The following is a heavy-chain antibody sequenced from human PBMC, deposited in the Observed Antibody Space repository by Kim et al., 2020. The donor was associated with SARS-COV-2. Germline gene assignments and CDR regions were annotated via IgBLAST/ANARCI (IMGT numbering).Heavy chain of an antibody. D-gene: IGHD4-17*01. V-gene: IGHV4-4*02. J-gene: IGHJ4*02. CDR3: ASSLGYGDYAHRDY. Sequence: NPSLKSRVTISVDKSKNQFSLKLSSVTAADTAVYYCASSLGYGDYAHRDYWGQGTLVTVSS.